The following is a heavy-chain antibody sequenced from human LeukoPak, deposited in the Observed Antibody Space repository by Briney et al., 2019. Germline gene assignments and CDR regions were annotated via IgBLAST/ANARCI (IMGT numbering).Heavy chain of an antibody. CDR3: ARVPEGYCSSTSCYSVISRPPALYYYYYMDV. CDR1: GYTFTSYD. V-gene: IGHV1-18*01. J-gene: IGHJ6*03. CDR2: MNPNSGNT. D-gene: IGHD2-2*02. Sequence: ASVKVSCRASGYTFTSYDVNWVRQATGQGLQWMGWMNPNSGNTNYAQKLQGRVTMTTDTSTSTAYMELRSLRSDDTAVYYCARVPEGYCSSTSCYSVISRPPALYYYYYMDVWGKGTTVTVSS.